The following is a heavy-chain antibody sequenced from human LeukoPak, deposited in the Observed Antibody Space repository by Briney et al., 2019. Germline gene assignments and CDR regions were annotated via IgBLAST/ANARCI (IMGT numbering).Heavy chain of an antibody. V-gene: IGHV3-43D*03. D-gene: IGHD6-13*01. J-gene: IGHJ6*03. Sequence: GGSLRLSCAASGLTYDDYTIHWVRQAPEKGLEWVTLISWDGGTAYYADSVRGRFTISRDYSKKSLYLQMDSLRDDETPLYYWANDGREADGTSTDYYFRVVWGKGAPVSVSS. CDR2: ISWDGGTA. CDR3: ANDGREADGTSTDYYFRVV. CDR1: GLTYDDYT.